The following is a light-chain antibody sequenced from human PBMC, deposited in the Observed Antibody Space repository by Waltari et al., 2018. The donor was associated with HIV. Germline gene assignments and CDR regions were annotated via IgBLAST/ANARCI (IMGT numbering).Light chain of an antibody. V-gene: IGLV2-23*01. CDR2: DDT. J-gene: IGLJ2*01. CDR3: SSPSGRDTLI. CDR1: NSDIGTYKL. Sequence: QSALTQPASVSGSPGQSITISCTGANSDIGTYKLVSWYQQRPGKAPQLIICDDTKRPSGVSTRFSASKSGNTASLTISGLQVEDEADYYCSSPSGRDTLIFGGGTKVTVL.